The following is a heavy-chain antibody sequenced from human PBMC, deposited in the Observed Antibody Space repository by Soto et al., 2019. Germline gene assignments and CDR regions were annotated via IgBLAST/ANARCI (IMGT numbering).Heavy chain of an antibody. CDR1: GYSFTIYC. V-gene: IGHV5-51*01. J-gene: IGHJ5*02. CDR3: ARPFDTSGWYDH. D-gene: IGHD6-19*01. Sequence: GESLKISGKGSGYSFTIYCIALVLQMPGKGLECMGIIYPGDSDTRYSPSFEGQVTISADKSINTAYLQWSSLKASDSAMYYCARPFDTSGWYDHWGQGTLVTVSS. CDR2: IYPGDSDT.